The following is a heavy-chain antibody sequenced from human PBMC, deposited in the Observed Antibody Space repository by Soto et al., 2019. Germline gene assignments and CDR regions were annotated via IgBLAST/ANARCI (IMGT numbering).Heavy chain of an antibody. CDR1: GFTFSNHA. CDR3: TKEHSNYPDNWFDP. V-gene: IGHV3-23*01. D-gene: IGHD4-4*01. Sequence: VHLLDSGGGLVQPGGSLRLSCAASGFTFSNHAMSWVRQAPGTGLEWVSAIDGGGTKTYYADSVKGRFTISRDNSMNTLYLQMDSLRAEDTAIYSCTKEHSNYPDNWFDPWGQGTRVTVSS. J-gene: IGHJ5*02. CDR2: IDGGGTKT.